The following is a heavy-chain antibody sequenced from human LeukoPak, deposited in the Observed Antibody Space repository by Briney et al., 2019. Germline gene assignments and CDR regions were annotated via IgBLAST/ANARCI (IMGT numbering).Heavy chain of an antibody. CDR2: ISYDGGHK. Sequence: GGSLRLSCPASGFTFSTYDMHGVLQAPGKGLEWVTFISYDGGHKYYADSVKGRLIISRDNSKNTLYLQMNSLRAEDTAVYYCARDRSGYCSGGDCYLLCAFDIWGQGTTVTVSS. J-gene: IGHJ3*02. CDR1: GFTFSTYD. V-gene: IGHV3-30-3*01. D-gene: IGHD2-15*01. CDR3: ARDRSGYCSGGDCYLLCAFDI.